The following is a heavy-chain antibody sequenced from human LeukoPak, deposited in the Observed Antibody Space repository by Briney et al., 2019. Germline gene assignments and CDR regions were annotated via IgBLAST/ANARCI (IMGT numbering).Heavy chain of an antibody. CDR3: ARDVHYDILTGYYVPAYYFDY. CDR1: GFTFDDYG. J-gene: IGHJ4*02. CDR2: ISSSSSYI. Sequence: GGSLRLSCAASGFTFDDYGMSWVRQAPGKGLEWVSSISSSSSYIYYADSVKGRFTISRDNAKNSLYLQMNSLRAEDTAVYYCARDVHYDILTGYYVPAYYFDYWGQGTLVTVSS. V-gene: IGHV3-21*01. D-gene: IGHD3-9*01.